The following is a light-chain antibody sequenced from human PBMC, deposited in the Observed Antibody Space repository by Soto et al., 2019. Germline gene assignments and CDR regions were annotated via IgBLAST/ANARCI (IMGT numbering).Light chain of an antibody. Sequence: DIQMTQSPSFLSESVGDRVTITCRSSQSINNYLNWYQQRPGKAPKVIMYDASTLQSGVPTRFSGSGSGTDFTLTISSLQPEDFATYYCQQGFSAPPWTFGQGTKVEI. CDR1: QSINNY. V-gene: IGKV1-39*01. J-gene: IGKJ1*01. CDR3: QQGFSAPPWT. CDR2: DAS.